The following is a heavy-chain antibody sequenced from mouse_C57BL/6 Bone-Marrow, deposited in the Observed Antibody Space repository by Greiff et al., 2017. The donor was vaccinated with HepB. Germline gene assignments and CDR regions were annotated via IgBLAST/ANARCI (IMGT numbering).Heavy chain of an antibody. J-gene: IGHJ3*01. CDR3: ARSYYYGSSHAWFAY. V-gene: IGHV1-81*01. Sequence: VQLQESGAELARPGASVKLSCKASGYTFTSYGISWVKQRTGQGLEWIGEIYPRSGNTYYNEKFKGKATLTADKSSSTAYMELRSLTSEDSAVYFCARSYYYGSSHAWFAYWGQGTLVTVSA. D-gene: IGHD1-1*01. CDR2: IYPRSGNT. CDR1: GYTFTSYG.